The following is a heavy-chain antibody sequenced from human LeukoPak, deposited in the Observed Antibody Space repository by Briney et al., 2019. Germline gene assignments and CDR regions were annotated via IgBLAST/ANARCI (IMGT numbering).Heavy chain of an antibody. D-gene: IGHD1-26*01. CDR1: GFTFSTHA. Sequence: GGSLRLSCAASGFTFSTHAMSWVRQAPGKGLEWVSGISASGGSTSYADSVRGRFTISRDNSKNTLYVQMNSLRDEDTAVYHCAKDQRWESPHYLDSWGQGTLVTVSS. CDR2: ISASGGST. J-gene: IGHJ4*02. V-gene: IGHV3-23*01. CDR3: AKDQRWESPHYLDS.